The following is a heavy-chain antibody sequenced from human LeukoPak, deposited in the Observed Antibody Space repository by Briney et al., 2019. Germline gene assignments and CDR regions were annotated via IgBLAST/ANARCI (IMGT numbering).Heavy chain of an antibody. D-gene: IGHD3-22*01. Sequence: SETLSLTRTVSGGSISSYYWTWIRQPPGKGLEWIGYIYYSGSTNYNPSLKSRVTISIDTTKNQFSLKLSSVTAADTAVYYCARGNYYDSSGYYRLSDYWGQGTLVTVSS. CDR3: ARGNYYDSSGYYRLSDY. V-gene: IGHV4-59*01. CDR2: IYYSGST. CDR1: GGSISSYY. J-gene: IGHJ4*02.